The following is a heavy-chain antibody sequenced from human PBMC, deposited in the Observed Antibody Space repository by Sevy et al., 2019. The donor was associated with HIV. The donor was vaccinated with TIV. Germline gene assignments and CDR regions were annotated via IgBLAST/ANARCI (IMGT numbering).Heavy chain of an antibody. CDR3: ARDPGCSGGSCSLLDYGMDV. Sequence: SETLSLTCTVSGGSISSSSYYWGWMRQPPGKGLEWIGSIYYSGSTYYNPSLKSRVTISVDTSKNQFSLKLSSVTAADTAVYYCARDPGCSGGSCSLLDYGMDVWGQGTTVTVSS. V-gene: IGHV4-39*02. D-gene: IGHD2-15*01. J-gene: IGHJ6*02. CDR2: IYYSGST. CDR1: GGSISSSSYY.